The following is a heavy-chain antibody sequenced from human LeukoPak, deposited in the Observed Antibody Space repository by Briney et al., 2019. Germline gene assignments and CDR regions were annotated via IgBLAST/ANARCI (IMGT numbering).Heavy chain of an antibody. V-gene: IGHV1-18*01. D-gene: IGHD6-6*01. Sequence: SVKVSCKASGYTFTSYGISWVRQAPGQGLEWMGWISAYNGNTNYAQKLQGRVTMTTDTSTSTAYMELRSLRSDDAAVYYCGSSSDYYGMDVWGQGTTVTVSS. CDR1: GYTFTSYG. CDR3: GSSSDYYGMDV. J-gene: IGHJ6*02. CDR2: ISAYNGNT.